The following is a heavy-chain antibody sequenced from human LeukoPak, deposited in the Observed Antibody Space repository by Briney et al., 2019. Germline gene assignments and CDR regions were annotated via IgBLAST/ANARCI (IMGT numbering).Heavy chain of an antibody. V-gene: IGHV5-51*01. CDR2: IYPGDSDT. CDR3: ARRDGIESDAFDI. Sequence: GESLKISCKGSTYSFTTYWIGWVRQMPGKGLEWMGIIYPGDSDTRYSPSFQGQVTISADKSLSTAYLQWSSLKASDTAIYYCARRDGIESDAFDIWGQGTMVTVSS. J-gene: IGHJ3*02. CDR1: TYSFTTYW. D-gene: IGHD1-14*01.